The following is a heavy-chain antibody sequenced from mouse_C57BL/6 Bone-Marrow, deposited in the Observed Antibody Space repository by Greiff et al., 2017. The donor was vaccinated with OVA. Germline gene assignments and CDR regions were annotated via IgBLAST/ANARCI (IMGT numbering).Heavy chain of an antibody. D-gene: IGHD1-1*01. CDR1: GFSLTSYG. V-gene: IGHV2-2*01. CDR2: IWSGGST. J-gene: IGHJ1*03. CDR3: APHGSSPYWYFDV. Sequence: QVQLKESGPGLVQPSQSLSITCTVSGFSLTSYGVHWVRQSPGTGLEWLGVIWSGGSTDYNAAFISRLSISKDNSKSQVFFKMNSLQADDTAIYYCAPHGSSPYWYFDVWGTGTTVTVSS.